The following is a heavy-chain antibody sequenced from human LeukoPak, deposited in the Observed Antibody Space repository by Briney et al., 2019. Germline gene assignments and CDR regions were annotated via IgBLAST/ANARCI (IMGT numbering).Heavy chain of an antibody. D-gene: IGHD4-17*01. CDR3: ASPTTVTTVGLDTITDY. CDR1: GFTFSSHW. CDR2: IKQDGSEK. Sequence: GGSLRLSCAASGFTFSSHWMSWVRQAPGKGLEWVANIKQDGSEKYYVDSVKGRLTVSRDNAKNSLYLQMNSLRVEDTTVYYCASPTTVTTVGLDTITDYWGQGTLVTVSS. J-gene: IGHJ4*02. V-gene: IGHV3-7*01.